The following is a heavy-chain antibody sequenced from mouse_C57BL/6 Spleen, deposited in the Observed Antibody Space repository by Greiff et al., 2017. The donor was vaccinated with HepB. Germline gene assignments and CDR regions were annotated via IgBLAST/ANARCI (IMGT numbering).Heavy chain of an antibody. CDR2: IHPNSGST. V-gene: IGHV1-64*01. D-gene: IGHD2-1*01. Sequence: QVQLKQPGAELVKPGASVKLSCKASGYTFTSYWMHWVKQRPGQGLEWIGMIHPNSGSTNYNEKFKSKATLTVDKSSSTAYMQLSSLTSEDSAVYYCARERGKDYAMDYWGQGTSVTVSS. CDR3: ARERGKDYAMDY. CDR1: GYTFTSYW. J-gene: IGHJ4*01.